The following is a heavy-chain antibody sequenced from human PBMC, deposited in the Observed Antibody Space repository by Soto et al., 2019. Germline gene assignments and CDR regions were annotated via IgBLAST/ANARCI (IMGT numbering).Heavy chain of an antibody. D-gene: IGHD3-10*01. CDR2: ISAYNGNT. CDR3: ARDSPYYGSGSYSQNMGSFDY. CDR1: GYTFTSYG. Sequence: ASVKVSCKASGYTFTSYGISWVRQAPGQGLEWMGWISAYNGNTNYAQKLQGRVTMTTDTSTSTAYMELRSLRSDDTAVYYCARDSPYYGSGSYSQNMGSFDYWGQGTLVTVSS. V-gene: IGHV1-18*01. J-gene: IGHJ4*02.